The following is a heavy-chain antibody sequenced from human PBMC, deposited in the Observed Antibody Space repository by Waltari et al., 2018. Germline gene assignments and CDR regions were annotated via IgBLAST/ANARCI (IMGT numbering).Heavy chain of an antibody. J-gene: IGHJ3*01. V-gene: IGHV1-3*01. CDR2: VNAGNENT. Sequence: QVQLVQSGAEVKKSGASVKVSCKASGYSFTGYAMHWVRQAPGQGLEWMGWVNAGNENTKDSQNFQGRVTLTRDTSATTAYMELTSLRSEDTAVYYCAREGQWPTWGQGTMVTVSS. CDR1: GYSFTGYA. CDR3: AREGQWPT. D-gene: IGHD6-19*01.